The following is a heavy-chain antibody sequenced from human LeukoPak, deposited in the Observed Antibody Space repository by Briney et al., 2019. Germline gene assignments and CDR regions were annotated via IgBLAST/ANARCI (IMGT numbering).Heavy chain of an antibody. CDR1: GFISTGYG. CDR2: ILSDGRDK. V-gene: IGHV3-33*01. CDR3: ARGPGGGNSWYDY. J-gene: IGHJ4*02. Sequence: GGSLRLSCAPSGFISTGYGMHWVRQAPDKGLEWVAVILSDGRDKYYTHSVKGRSTTSTENSKNTLYLEMNSLRAEDTAVYYCARGPGGGNSWYDYWGQGTLVTVSS. D-gene: IGHD6-13*01.